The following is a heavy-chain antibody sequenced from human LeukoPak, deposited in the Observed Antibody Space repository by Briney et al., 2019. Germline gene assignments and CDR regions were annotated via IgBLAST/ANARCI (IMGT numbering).Heavy chain of an antibody. Sequence: KPSETLSLTCTVSGGSISSSSYYWGWIRQPPGKGLEWIGSIYYSGSTYYNPSLKSRVTVSVDKSKNQVFLKLSSVTAADTAVYYCARGGFLEWLLLGDYWGQGTLVSVSS. V-gene: IGHV4-39*07. D-gene: IGHD3-3*01. CDR2: IYYSGST. CDR1: GGSISSSSYY. J-gene: IGHJ4*02. CDR3: ARGGFLEWLLLGDY.